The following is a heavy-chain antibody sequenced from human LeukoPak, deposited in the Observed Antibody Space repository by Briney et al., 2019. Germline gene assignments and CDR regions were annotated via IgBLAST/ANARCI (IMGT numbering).Heavy chain of an antibody. Sequence: GGSLRLSCAASGFTFSSYAMSWVRQAPGKGLEWVSAISGSGGSTYYADPVKGRFTISRDNSKNALYLQMNSLRAEDTAVYYCARSFGYGIDAFDIWGQGTMVTVSS. V-gene: IGHV3-23*01. D-gene: IGHD5-18*01. CDR1: GFTFSSYA. CDR3: ARSFGYGIDAFDI. J-gene: IGHJ3*02. CDR2: ISGSGGST.